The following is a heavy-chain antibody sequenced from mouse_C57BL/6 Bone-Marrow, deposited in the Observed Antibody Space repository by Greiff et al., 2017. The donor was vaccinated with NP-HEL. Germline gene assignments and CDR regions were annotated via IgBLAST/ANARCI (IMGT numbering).Heavy chain of an antibody. CDR3: VEQGNWDGRYFDV. Sequence: EVQGVESGGGLVQPKGSLKLSCAASGFSFNTYAMNWVRQAPGKGLEWVARIRSKSNNYATYYADSVKDRFTISREDSESMLYLQMNNLKTEDTAMYYGVEQGNWDGRYFDVWGTGTTVTVSS. J-gene: IGHJ1*03. V-gene: IGHV10-1*01. CDR1: GFSFNTYA. CDR2: IRSKSNNYAT. D-gene: IGHD4-1*01.